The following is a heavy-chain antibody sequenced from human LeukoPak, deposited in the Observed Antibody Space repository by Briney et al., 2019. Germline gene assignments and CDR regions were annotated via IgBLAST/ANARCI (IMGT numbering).Heavy chain of an antibody. Sequence: ASLKVCCKASGFTFSGYYIHWVRQAPGQGLEWMGIINPNGGSTRYAQKFQGRVTMTRDMSTSTIYMELSSLRSEDTALFYCVRARCSGGSSAFFDSWGQGTMLTVSS. CDR1: GFTFSGYY. D-gene: IGHD2-15*01. CDR3: VRARCSGGSSAFFDS. V-gene: IGHV1-46*01. CDR2: INPNGGST. J-gene: IGHJ4*02.